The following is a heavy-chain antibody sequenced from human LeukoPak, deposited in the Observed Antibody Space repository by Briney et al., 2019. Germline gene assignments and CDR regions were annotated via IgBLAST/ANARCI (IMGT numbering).Heavy chain of an antibody. CDR1: GFSFNTYW. CDR3: AKGLQWELPFDY. Sequence: GGSLRLSCAASGFSFNTYWMHWVRQVPGKGLVWVSSISGCGGSTYYADSVKGRFTISRDNSKNTLYVQMNSLRAEDTAVYSCAKGLQWELPFDYWGQGTLVTVSS. V-gene: IGHV3-23*01. CDR2: ISGCGGST. D-gene: IGHD1-26*01. J-gene: IGHJ4*02.